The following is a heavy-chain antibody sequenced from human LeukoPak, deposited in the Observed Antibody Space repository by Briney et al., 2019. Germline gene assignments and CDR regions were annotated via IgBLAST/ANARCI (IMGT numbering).Heavy chain of an antibody. J-gene: IGHJ3*02. CDR1: GFTFSSYS. D-gene: IGHD1-26*01. Sequence: GGSLRLSCAASGFTFSSYSMNWVRQAPGKGLEWVSYISSSSSTIYYADSVKGRFTISRDNAKNSLYLQMNSLRAEDTALYYCARDGVGATQRGAFDIWGQGTMVTVSS. V-gene: IGHV3-48*04. CDR2: ISSSSSTI. CDR3: ARDGVGATQRGAFDI.